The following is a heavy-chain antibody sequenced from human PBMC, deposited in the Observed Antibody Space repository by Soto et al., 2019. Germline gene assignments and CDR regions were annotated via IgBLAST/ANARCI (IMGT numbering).Heavy chain of an antibody. V-gene: IGHV3-30-3*01. Sequence: QVHLVESGGGVVRPGRSLRLSCAASGLTFSNYAMHWVRQAPGKGLEWVAFISYDGTNRCYPDSVKGRFTISRDNSKNTLYLQMNSLKTEDTAVYYCARESSSTVTTGGGGSAKDYWGQGTLVTVSS. J-gene: IGHJ4*02. CDR2: ISYDGTNR. CDR1: GLTFSNYA. CDR3: ARESSSTVTTGGGGSAKDY. D-gene: IGHD4-17*01.